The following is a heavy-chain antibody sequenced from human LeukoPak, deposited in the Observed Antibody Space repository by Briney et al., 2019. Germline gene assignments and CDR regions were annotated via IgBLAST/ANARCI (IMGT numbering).Heavy chain of an antibody. CDR3: AKVPHVYDSSGYYYPYFDY. CDR1: GFTFSSYG. J-gene: IGHJ4*02. Sequence: PGGSLRLSCAASGFTFSSYGMHWVRQAPGKGLEWVAVISYDGSNKYYADPVKGRFTISRDNSKNTLYLQMNSLRAEDTAVYYCAKVPHVYDSSGYYYPYFDYWGQGTLVTVSS. V-gene: IGHV3-30*18. D-gene: IGHD3-22*01. CDR2: ISYDGSNK.